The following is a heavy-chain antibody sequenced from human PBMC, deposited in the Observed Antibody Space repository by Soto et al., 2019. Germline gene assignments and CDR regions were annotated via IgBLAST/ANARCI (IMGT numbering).Heavy chain of an antibody. CDR3: AKAQRRINMIRVVSIFDY. Sequence: GGSLRLSCAASGFTFSSYAMSWVRQAPGKGLEWVSAISGSGGSTYYADSVKGRFTISRDNSKNTLYLQMNSLRAEDTAVYYCAKAQRRINMIRVVSIFDYWGQGTLVNVAS. J-gene: IGHJ4*02. D-gene: IGHD3-22*01. V-gene: IGHV3-23*01. CDR1: GFTFSSYA. CDR2: ISGSGGST.